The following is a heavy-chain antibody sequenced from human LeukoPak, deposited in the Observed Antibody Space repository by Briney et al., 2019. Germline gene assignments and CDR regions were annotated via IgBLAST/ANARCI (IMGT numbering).Heavy chain of an antibody. CDR2: ISGSGGST. V-gene: IGHV3-23*01. J-gene: IGHJ5*02. CDR3: AKDRKALLLWFGESLDP. D-gene: IGHD3-10*01. CDR1: GFTFSSYA. Sequence: PGGSLRLSCAASGFTFSSYAMSWVRQAPGKGLEWVSAISGSGGSTYYADSVKGRFTISRDNSKNTLYLQMNSLRAEDTAVYYCAKDRKALLLWFGESLDPWGQGTLVTVSS.